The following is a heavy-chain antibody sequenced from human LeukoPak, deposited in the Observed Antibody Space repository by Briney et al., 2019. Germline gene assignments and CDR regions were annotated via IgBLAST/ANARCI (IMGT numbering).Heavy chain of an antibody. D-gene: IGHD6-13*01. Sequence: GGSLRLSCAASGFTFSDHEMNWVRQAPGTGLEWLASITGSGQTIYHADSVEGRFTISRDNAKNSLYLQMDSLRAEDTAVYYCARRGYSSTWGGIRWFEPWGQGTLVTVSS. CDR3: ARRGYSSTWGGIRWFEP. V-gene: IGHV3-48*03. CDR2: ITGSGQTI. CDR1: GFTFSDHE. J-gene: IGHJ5*02.